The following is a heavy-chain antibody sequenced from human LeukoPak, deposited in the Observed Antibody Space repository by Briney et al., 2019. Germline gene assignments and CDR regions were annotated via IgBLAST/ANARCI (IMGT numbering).Heavy chain of an antibody. Sequence: GSLRLSCAASGFTFSSYWMHWVRQAPGKGLVWVSRISSDGSSTSYADSVKGRFTISRDNAKNTLYLQMNRLRAADTAVYYCARDAVRGGDCDFWGQGTLVAVSS. D-gene: IGHD2-21*02. CDR1: GFTFSSYW. CDR2: ISSDGSST. CDR3: ARDAVRGGDCDF. V-gene: IGHV3-74*01. J-gene: IGHJ4*02.